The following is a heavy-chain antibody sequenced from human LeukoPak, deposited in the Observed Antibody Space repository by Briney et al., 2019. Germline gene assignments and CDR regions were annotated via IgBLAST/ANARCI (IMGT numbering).Heavy chain of an antibody. CDR3: AKAGGIAEPYYFDY. J-gene: IGHJ4*02. CDR1: GFTFDDYA. D-gene: IGHD6-13*01. CDR2: ISWNSGSI. Sequence: GGSLRLYCAASGFTFDDYAMHWVRQAPGKGLEWVPGISWNSGSIGYADSVKGRFTISRDNAKNSLYLQMNSLRAEDMALYYCAKAGGIAEPYYFDYWGQGTLVTVSS. V-gene: IGHV3-9*03.